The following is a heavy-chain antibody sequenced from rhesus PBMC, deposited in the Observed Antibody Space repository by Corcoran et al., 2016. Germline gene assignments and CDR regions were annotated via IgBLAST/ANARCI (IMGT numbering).Heavy chain of an antibody. V-gene: IGHV4-160*01. D-gene: IGHD6-25*01. Sequence: QVQLQESGPGLVKPSETLSLTCAVSGGSISRNYWSWIRQAPGKGLEWIGRIYGSVGTTDYTPPLKSRVTISTDTSKNQFSLKLSSVTAADTAMYYCARRGSSGSWYFDYWGQGVLVTVSS. J-gene: IGHJ4*01. CDR3: ARRGSSGSWYFDY. CDR2: IYGSVGTT. CDR1: GGSISRNY.